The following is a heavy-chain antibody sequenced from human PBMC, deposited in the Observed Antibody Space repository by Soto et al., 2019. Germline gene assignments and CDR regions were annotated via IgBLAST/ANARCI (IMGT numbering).Heavy chain of an antibody. CDR1: GFTFSGSA. V-gene: IGHV3-73*01. J-gene: IGHJ4*02. CDR3: TRHAADY. CDR2: IRSKANSYAT. Sequence: GGSLRLSCAASGFTFSGSAMHWVRQASGKGLEWVGRIRSKANSYATEYAASVKGRFTISRDDSKNTAYLQMSSLKNEDTAVYYCTRHAADYWGQGTLVTVSS.